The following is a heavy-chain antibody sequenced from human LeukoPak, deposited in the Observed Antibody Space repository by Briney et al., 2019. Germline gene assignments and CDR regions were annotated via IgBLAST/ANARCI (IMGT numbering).Heavy chain of an antibody. V-gene: IGHV4-39*01. CDR1: GGSITSNSYS. D-gene: IGHD5-18*01. CDR3: ARLRGGVQLWGD. J-gene: IGHJ4*02. CDR2: LSYTGTN. Sequence: SETLSLTCTVSGGSITSNSYSWGWIRQPPEKGLQWIVTLSYTGTNYYNPSLKSRVTMPVDTSKNQLSLKLSSVTAADTAVYYCARLRGGVQLWGDWGQGTLVTVSS.